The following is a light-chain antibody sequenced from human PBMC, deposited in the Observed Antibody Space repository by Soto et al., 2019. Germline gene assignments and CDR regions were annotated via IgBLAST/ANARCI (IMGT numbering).Light chain of an antibody. V-gene: IGKV2-30*01. CDR3: MQGTHST. CDR1: QSLVYSDGNTY. J-gene: IGKJ1*01. Sequence: DVVMTQSPLSLPVTLGQPASISCRASQSLVYSDGNTYLNWFQQRPGQSPGRLIYNVSGRDSEVPDRFSGGGSGTDFTLIISRVEAEDVGVYYCMQGTHSTFGQGSKVDIK. CDR2: NVS.